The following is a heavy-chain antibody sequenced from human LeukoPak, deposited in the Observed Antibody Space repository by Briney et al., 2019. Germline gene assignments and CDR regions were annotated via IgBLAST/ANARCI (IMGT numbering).Heavy chain of an antibody. CDR1: GFTFNNYA. CDR3: ARDRYAYSSSSEYFQH. V-gene: IGHV3-33*08. CDR2: IWYDGSNK. Sequence: GGSLRLSCAASGFTFNNYAMIWVRQAPGKGLEWVAVIWYDGSNKYYADSVKGRFTISRDNSKNTLYLQMNSLRAEDTAVYYCARDRYAYSSSSEYFQHWGQGTLVTVSS. J-gene: IGHJ1*01. D-gene: IGHD6-13*01.